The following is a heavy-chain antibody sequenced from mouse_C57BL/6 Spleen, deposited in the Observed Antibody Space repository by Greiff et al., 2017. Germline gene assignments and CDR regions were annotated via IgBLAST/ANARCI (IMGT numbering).Heavy chain of an antibody. Sequence: EVQLQQSGPELVKPGASVKISCKASGYTFTDYYMNWVKQSHGKSLEWIGDINPNNGGTSYNQKFKGKATLTVDKSSSTAYMELRSLTSEDSAVYYCANLYYGNPLFDYWGQGTTLTVSS. CDR1: GYTFTDYY. V-gene: IGHV1-26*01. CDR3: ANLYYGNPLFDY. J-gene: IGHJ2*01. D-gene: IGHD2-1*01. CDR2: INPNNGGT.